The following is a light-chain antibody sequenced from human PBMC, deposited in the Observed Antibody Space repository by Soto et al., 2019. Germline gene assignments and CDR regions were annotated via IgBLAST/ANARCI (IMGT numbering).Light chain of an antibody. V-gene: IGKV1-39*01. CDR3: QQSYSTPIT. J-gene: IGKJ5*01. CDR2: VAS. Sequence: IQLTQSPSPLAASVVEGLTITCRASQGIDSSSAWYQEQPGKAPKLLIYVASSLQGGVPSRFSGSGSGTDFTLTIGSLQPDDFATYYCQQSYSTPITFGQGTRLEI. CDR1: QGIDSS.